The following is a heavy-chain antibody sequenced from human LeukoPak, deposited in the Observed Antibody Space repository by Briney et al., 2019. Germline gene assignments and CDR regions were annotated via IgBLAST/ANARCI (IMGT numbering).Heavy chain of an antibody. CDR3: AGSWFYRDYFEY. CDR1: GFTFSSYW. D-gene: IGHD3-10*01. CDR2: LSYDGSNE. J-gene: IGHJ4*02. V-gene: IGHV3-30*03. Sequence: GGSLRLSCAASGFTFSSYWMHWVRQAPGKGLVWVAVLSYDGSNEYYADSVKGRFTISRDNSKNTLYLQMNSLRVEDTAVYYCAGSWFYRDYFEYWGQGTLVTVSS.